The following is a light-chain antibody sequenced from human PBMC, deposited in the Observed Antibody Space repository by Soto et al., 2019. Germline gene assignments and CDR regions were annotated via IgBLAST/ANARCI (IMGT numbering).Light chain of an antibody. J-gene: IGKJ1*01. CDR1: QSISTY. V-gene: IGKV3-11*01. CDR3: QRRSDWMGT. CDR2: DVS. Sequence: EIVLTQSPATLSLSPGEGATLSCRASQSISTYLAWYQQKPGQAPRLLIYDVSTRAPGIPTRFSGSGSGTDFTLTLSSLEPEDFAVYYCQRRSDWMGTFGQGTKVEIK.